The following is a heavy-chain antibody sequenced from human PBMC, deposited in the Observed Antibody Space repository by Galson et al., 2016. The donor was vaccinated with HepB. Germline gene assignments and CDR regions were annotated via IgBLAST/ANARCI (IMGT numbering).Heavy chain of an antibody. CDR3: ARAPTMITFGGLIVGGLDY. CDR2: ISSSGRSI. CDR1: GYAFRNYI. D-gene: IGHD3-16*02. J-gene: IGHJ4*02. Sequence: SLRLSCAASGYAFRNYIMNWVRQSPGKGLEWVTSISSSGRSIYYAGSVKGRFTISRDNTKNSLYLQMNSLRADDTAVYYCARAPTMITFGGLIVGGLDYWGQGTLVTVSS. V-gene: IGHV3-21*01.